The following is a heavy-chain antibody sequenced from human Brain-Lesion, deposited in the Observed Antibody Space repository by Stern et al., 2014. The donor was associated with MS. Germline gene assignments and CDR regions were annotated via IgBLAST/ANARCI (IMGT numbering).Heavy chain of an antibody. CDR3: ASNRGSGSFFDS. CDR1: GGSISSGNW. CDR2: MYHSGIT. J-gene: IGHJ4*02. Sequence: QLQLQESGPGLVKPSGTLSLTCAVSGGSISSGNWWSWVRQSPGKRLEWIGEMYHSGITNYNPSLESRVSISIDKSKNHFSLKVYSLTAADTAVYYCASNRGSGSFFDSWGQGSLVTVSS. D-gene: IGHD1-26*01. V-gene: IGHV4-4*02.